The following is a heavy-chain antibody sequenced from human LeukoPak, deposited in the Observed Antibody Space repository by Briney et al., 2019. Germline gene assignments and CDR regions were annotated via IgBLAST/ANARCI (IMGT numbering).Heavy chain of an antibody. Sequence: PGGSLRLSCAASRFTFSSYAMSWVRQAPGKGLEWVSGISGSGGSTYHADSVKGRFTISRDNSKNTLYLQMDSLRAEDTAVYYCAREGGSGSLDYWGQGTLVTVSS. V-gene: IGHV3-23*01. J-gene: IGHJ4*02. CDR2: ISGSGGST. CDR1: RFTFSSYA. D-gene: IGHD3-10*01. CDR3: AREGGSGSLDY.